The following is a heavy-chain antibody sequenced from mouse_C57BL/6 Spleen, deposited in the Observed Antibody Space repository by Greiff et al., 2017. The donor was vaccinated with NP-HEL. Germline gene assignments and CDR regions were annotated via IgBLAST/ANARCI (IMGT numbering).Heavy chain of an antibody. CDR1: GYAFTNYL. J-gene: IGHJ2*01. Sequence: VQRVESGAELVRPGPSVKVSCKASGYAFTNYLIDWVKQRPGQGLEWIGVINPGSGGTNYNEKFKGKATLTADKSSSTAYMQLSSLTSEDSAVYFCARSESSYGFDYWGQGTTLTVSS. D-gene: IGHD1-1*01. CDR2: INPGSGGT. V-gene: IGHV1-54*01. CDR3: ARSESSYGFDY.